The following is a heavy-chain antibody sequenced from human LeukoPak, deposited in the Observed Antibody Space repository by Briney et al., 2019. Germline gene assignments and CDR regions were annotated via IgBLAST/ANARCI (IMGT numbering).Heavy chain of an antibody. D-gene: IGHD3-22*01. CDR2: ISYDESNK. V-gene: IGHV3-30*18. J-gene: IGHJ4*02. CDR3: AKDTDFAPGYYDSSGYSFDY. Sequence: GGSLRLSCTPSSFTFSIYGTHGAPDAPHKGLESVTFISYDESNKYYGDSVKGRFPIPRDNSKNTLYLQMTRMRAEETAVYYCAKDTDFAPGYYDSSGYSFDYWGQGTLVTVSS. CDR1: SFTFSIYG.